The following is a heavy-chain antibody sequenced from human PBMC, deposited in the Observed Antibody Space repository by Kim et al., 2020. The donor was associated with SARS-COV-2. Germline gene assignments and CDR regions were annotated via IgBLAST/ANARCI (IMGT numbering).Heavy chain of an antibody. V-gene: IGHV3-15*01. CDR1: GFTFSNAW. D-gene: IGHD6-13*01. CDR2: IKSKTDGGTT. CDR3: TTEEMAAAGDFDY. Sequence: GGSLRLSCAASGFTFSNAWMSWVRQAPGKGLEWVGRIKSKTDGGTTDYAAPVKGRFTISRDDSKNTLYLQMNSLKTEDTAVYYCTTEEMAAAGDFDYWGQGTLVTVSS. J-gene: IGHJ4*02.